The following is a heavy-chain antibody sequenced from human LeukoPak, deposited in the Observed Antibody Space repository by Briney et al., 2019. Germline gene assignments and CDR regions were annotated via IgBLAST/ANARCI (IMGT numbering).Heavy chain of an antibody. CDR2: VHHYRTT. J-gene: IGHJ4*02. D-gene: IGHD2/OR15-2a*01. CDR3: ARGSTRADDY. Sequence: SETLSLTCIVSGAYISSHYWRWLRQPPGQRLEWIGYVHHYRTTHQNPSLKSRVAISIDTSRNQMSLKLYSMTAADTAMYYCARGSTRADDYWGQGILVTVS. V-gene: IGHV4-59*11. CDR1: GAYISSHY.